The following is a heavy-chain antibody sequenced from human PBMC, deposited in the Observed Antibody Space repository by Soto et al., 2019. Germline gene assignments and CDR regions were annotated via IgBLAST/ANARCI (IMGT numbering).Heavy chain of an antibody. CDR1: GFTFSSYA. CDR2: ISGSGGST. J-gene: IGHJ6*02. Sequence: PGGSLRLSCAASGFTFSSYAMSWVRQAPGKGLEWVSAISGSGGSTYYADSVKGQFTISRDNSKNTLYLQMNSLRAEDTAVHYCAKELTYCSSTSCYPHYYYYYGMDVWGQGTTVTVSS. V-gene: IGHV3-23*01. D-gene: IGHD2-2*01. CDR3: AKELTYCSSTSCYPHYYYYYGMDV.